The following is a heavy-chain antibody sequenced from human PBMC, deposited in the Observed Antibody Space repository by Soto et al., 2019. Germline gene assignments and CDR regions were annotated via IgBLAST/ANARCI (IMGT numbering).Heavy chain of an antibody. J-gene: IGHJ6*02. CDR2: ISNIGFN. CDR1: GGSISSINNHLSNHY. D-gene: IGHD3-10*01. CDR3: TTQGFGGLHGLVDV. Sequence: QVQLQESGPGLVKPSATLSLTCTVSGGSISSINNHLSNHYCSWIRLSPGKGLEWIGYISNIGFNRYSPYLTRRVSISVDTSKNQFSLKLTSVTAAVTAVYYCTTQGFGGLHGLVDVWGQGTTVTVSS. V-gene: IGHV4-61*01.